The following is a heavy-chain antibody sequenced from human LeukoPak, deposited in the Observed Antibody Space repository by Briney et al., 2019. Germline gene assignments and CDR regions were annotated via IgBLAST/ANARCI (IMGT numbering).Heavy chain of an antibody. D-gene: IGHD6-19*01. V-gene: IGHV3-23*01. Sequence: PGGSLRLSCAASGFTFSSYAMSWVRQAPGKGLEWVSAISGSGGSTYYADSVKGWFTISRDNSKNTLYLQMNSLRAEDTAVYYCAKDRVVSSGFCFDYWGQGTLVTVSS. J-gene: IGHJ4*02. CDR1: GFTFSSYA. CDR3: AKDRVVSSGFCFDY. CDR2: ISGSGGST.